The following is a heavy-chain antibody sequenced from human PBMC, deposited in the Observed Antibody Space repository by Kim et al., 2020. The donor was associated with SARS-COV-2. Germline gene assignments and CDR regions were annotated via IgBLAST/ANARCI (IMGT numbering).Heavy chain of an antibody. V-gene: IGHV3-11*06. J-gene: IGHJ4*02. CDR1: GFTFSDYY. Sequence: GRSLRLSCAASGFTFSDYYMSWIRQAPGKGLEWVSYISSSSSYTNYADSVKGRFTISRDNAKNSLYLQMNSLRAEDTAVYYCASSPSGSYLGVIFYFDYWGQGTLVTVSS. D-gene: IGHD1-26*01. CDR3: ASSPSGSYLGVIFYFDY. CDR2: ISSSSSYT.